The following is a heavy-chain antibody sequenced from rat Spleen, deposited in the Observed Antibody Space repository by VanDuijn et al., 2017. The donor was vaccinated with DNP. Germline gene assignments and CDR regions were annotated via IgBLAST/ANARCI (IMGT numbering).Heavy chain of an antibody. D-gene: IGHD1-12*02. J-gene: IGHJ2*01. Sequence: QVQLKESGPGLVQPSQTLSLTCTVSGFSLTSYGVSWVRQPPGKGLEWIAAISSGGSTYYNSALKSRLSISRDTSKSQVFLKMNSLQTEDTAIYFCTGSVGDYWGQGVMVTVSS. CDR3: TGSVGDY. CDR1: GFSLTSYG. V-gene: IGHV2S12*01. CDR2: ISSGGST.